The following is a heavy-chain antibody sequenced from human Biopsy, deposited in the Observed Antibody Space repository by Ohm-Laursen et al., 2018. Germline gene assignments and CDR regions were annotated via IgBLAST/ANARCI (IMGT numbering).Heavy chain of an antibody. CDR1: GGTFSNYG. J-gene: IGHJ1*01. CDR2: NIPILGAG. V-gene: IGHV1-69*06. CDR3: ATKLTGYFHH. Sequence: SSVKVSCKTPGGTFSNYGVNWVRQAPGQGLEWLGGNIPILGAGNYAQKFQDRVTVAADTSTSTATMELRSLRSDDTAVYYCATKLTGYFHHWGQGTLVIVSS. D-gene: IGHD3-9*01.